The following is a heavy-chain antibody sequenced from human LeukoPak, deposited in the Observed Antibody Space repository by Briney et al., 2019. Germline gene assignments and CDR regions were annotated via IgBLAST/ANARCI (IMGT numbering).Heavy chain of an antibody. V-gene: IGHV4-59*11. J-gene: IGHJ4*02. Sequence: SETLSLTCTVSGGSISSHYWSWIRQPPGKGLEWIGYIYYSGTINYNPSLKSRATISVDTSKNQFSLKLSSVTAADTAVYYCARGVYIAAAQYGYWGQGTLVTVSS. CDR1: GGSISSHY. CDR2: IYYSGTI. CDR3: ARGVYIAAAQYGY. D-gene: IGHD6-13*01.